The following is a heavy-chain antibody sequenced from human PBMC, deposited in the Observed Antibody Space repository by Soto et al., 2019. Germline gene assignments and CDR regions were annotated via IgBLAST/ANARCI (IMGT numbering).Heavy chain of an antibody. CDR1: GFTFSSYA. Sequence: EVQLLESGGGLVQPGGSLRLSCAASGFTFSSYAMSWVRQAPGKGLEWVSAISGSGGSTYYADSVKGRFTISRDNSKNTLYLQMNSLRADDTGVYYCAKGGDTWIQLCLRWGHVTLVTVSS. CDR2: ISGSGGST. J-gene: IGHJ4*01. CDR3: AKGGDTWIQLCLR. V-gene: IGHV3-23*01. D-gene: IGHD5-18*01.